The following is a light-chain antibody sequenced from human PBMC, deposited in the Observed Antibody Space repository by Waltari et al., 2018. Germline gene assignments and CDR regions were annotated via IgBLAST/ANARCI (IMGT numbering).Light chain of an antibody. CDR2: WAS. J-gene: IGKJ1*01. Sequence: DIVMTQSPDSLTVSPGERATINCRSSQSVSDHVNNKNYLAWYRQKAGQPPKLLISWASTREFGVPDRFSGSGSGTEFTLTISSLQPEDVAVHYCQQYYNTPPTFGQGTKVEIK. CDR1: QSVSDHVNNKNY. V-gene: IGKV4-1*01. CDR3: QQYYNTPPT.